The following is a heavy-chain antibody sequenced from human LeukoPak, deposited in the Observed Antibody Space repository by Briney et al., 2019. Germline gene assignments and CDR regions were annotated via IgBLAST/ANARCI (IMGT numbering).Heavy chain of an antibody. V-gene: IGHV3-23*01. J-gene: IGHJ4*02. CDR3: AKARIIGVGWAQFDS. CDR1: GFTFSQFG. Sequence: GGSLRLSCATSGFTFSQFGMTWVRQPPGKGLEWVASFDGNAHGTYFADSVKGRCTISSDNSKNTVYLQMNSLRADDTAIYYRAKARIIGVGWAQFDSWGQGSLVTVSS. D-gene: IGHD2-21*01. CDR2: FDGNAHGT.